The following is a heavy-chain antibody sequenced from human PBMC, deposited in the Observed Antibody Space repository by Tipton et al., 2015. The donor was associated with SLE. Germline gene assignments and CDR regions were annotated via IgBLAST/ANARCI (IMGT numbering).Heavy chain of an antibody. D-gene: IGHD3-16*01. CDR3: AGDQRGGYFDY. CDR2: FYGGSTT. Sequence: SLRLSCAASGFTVSSNCMTWVRQAPGKGLEWVSVFYGGSTTYYADSVKGRFTISRDNSKNTLYLQMNSLRAEDTAVYYCAGDQRGGYFDYWGQGTLVTVSS. V-gene: IGHV3-66*02. J-gene: IGHJ4*02. CDR1: GFTVSSNC.